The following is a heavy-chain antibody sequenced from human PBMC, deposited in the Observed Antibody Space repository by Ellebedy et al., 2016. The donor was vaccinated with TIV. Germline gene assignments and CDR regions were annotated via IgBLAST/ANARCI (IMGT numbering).Heavy chain of an antibody. CDR3: ARDWGGSGSYYYYYYGMDV. CDR2: ISAYNGNT. D-gene: IGHD3-10*01. V-gene: IGHV1-18*01. CDR1: SYTFTSYG. Sequence: ASVKVSXKASSYTFTSYGISWVRQAPGQGLEWMGWISAYNGNTNYAQKLQGRVTMTTDTSTSTAYMELRSLRSDDTAVYYCARDWGGSGSYYYYYYGMDVWGQGTTVTVSS. J-gene: IGHJ6*02.